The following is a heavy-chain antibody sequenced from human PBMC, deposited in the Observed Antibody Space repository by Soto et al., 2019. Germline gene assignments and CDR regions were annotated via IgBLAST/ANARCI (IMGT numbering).Heavy chain of an antibody. J-gene: IGHJ4*02. CDR2: IYPGDSDT. Sequence: GESLKISCKGSGYSFTSYWIGWVRQMPGKGLECMGIIYPGDSDTRYSPSFQGQVTISADMSISTAHLQWYDLKASDSAMYYCARHIGAYYDNNGYPYFDYWGQGTRVTVSS. V-gene: IGHV5-51*01. CDR3: ARHIGAYYDNNGYPYFDY. CDR1: GYSFTSYW. D-gene: IGHD3-22*01.